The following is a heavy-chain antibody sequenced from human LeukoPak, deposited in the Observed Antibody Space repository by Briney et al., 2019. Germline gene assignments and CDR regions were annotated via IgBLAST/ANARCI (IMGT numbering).Heavy chain of an antibody. V-gene: IGHV1-3*01. J-gene: IGHJ4*02. D-gene: IGHD1-26*01. CDR2: INAGNGNT. CDR3: AREGGSYNFDY. Sequence: MGWINAGNGNTKYSQKFQGRVTITRDTSASTAYMELSSLRSEDTAVYYCAREGGSYNFDYWGQGTLVTVSS.